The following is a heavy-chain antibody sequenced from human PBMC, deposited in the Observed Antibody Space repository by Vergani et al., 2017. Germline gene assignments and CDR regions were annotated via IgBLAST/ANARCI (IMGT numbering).Heavy chain of an antibody. Sequence: QVQLVQSGAEVKKPGASVKVSCKASGYTFTSYYMHWVRQAPGQGLEWMGIINPSGGSTSYAQKFQGRVTMTRDTSTSTVYMGLSSLRSEDTAVYYCARGPRNYYDSSGPIPHKPFDIWGQGTMVTVSS. V-gene: IGHV1-46*01. J-gene: IGHJ3*02. D-gene: IGHD3-22*01. CDR3: ARGPRNYYDSSGPIPHKPFDI. CDR1: GYTFTSYY. CDR2: INPSGGST.